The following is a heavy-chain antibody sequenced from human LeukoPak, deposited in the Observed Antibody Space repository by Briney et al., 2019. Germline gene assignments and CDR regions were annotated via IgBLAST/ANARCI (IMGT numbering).Heavy chain of an antibody. V-gene: IGHV1-2*02. J-gene: IGHJ4*02. CDR3: ARDSGRGTSSYFDY. CDR2: INPNSGGT. D-gene: IGHD1-1*01. CDR1: GYTLTGYY. Sequence: GASEKLSCTASGYTLTGYYMHWVRQAPGPGTEWMGWINPNSGGTNYPQKFQGTVTITSDTSISTAYIELSRLRSDDTAVYYCARDSGRGTSSYFDYWGQGTLVTVSS.